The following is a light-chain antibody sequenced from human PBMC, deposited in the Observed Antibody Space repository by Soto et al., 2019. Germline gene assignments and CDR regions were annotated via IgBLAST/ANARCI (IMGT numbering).Light chain of an antibody. J-gene: IGKJ1*01. CDR3: QQSYTAPWT. Sequence: DIQMTQSASSLSATVGDRVTITCRASQNINNYLKWYQQRPGEAPKLLIYAASTLQAGVPSRFSGSGSGTLFTLTISGLQPEGFATYICQQSYTAPWTFGQGTKVEVK. CDR1: QNINNY. V-gene: IGKV1-39*01. CDR2: AAS.